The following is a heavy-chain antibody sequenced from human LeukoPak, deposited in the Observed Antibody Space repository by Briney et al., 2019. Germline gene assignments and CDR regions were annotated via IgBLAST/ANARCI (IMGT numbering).Heavy chain of an antibody. Sequence: EASVKVSCKASGYILTNYYMHWVRQAPGQGLEWMGWISAYNGNTNYAQKLQGRVTMTTDTSTSTAYMELRSLRSDDTAVYYCAREGGTTVTPNGMDVWGKGTTVTVSS. J-gene: IGHJ6*04. V-gene: IGHV1-18*04. CDR2: ISAYNGNT. CDR1: GYILTNYY. D-gene: IGHD4-17*01. CDR3: AREGGTTVTPNGMDV.